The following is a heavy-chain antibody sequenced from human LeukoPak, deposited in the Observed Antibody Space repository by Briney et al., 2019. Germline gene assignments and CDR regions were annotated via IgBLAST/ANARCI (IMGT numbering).Heavy chain of an antibody. CDR2: IRSKANDETT. CDR1: GFTFGDYA. Sequence: GGSLRLSCTASGFTFGDYAMSWVRQAPGKGLEWVGFIRSKANDETTEYAASVKGRFTISRDDSKSIAYLQMNSLKTEDTAVYYCTRTGRWLQPYWGQETLVTVSS. J-gene: IGHJ4*02. V-gene: IGHV3-49*04. CDR3: TRTGRWLQPY. D-gene: IGHD5-24*01.